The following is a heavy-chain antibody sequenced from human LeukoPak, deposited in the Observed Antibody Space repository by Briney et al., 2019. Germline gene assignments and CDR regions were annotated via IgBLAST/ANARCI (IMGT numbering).Heavy chain of an antibody. CDR2: ISGSGGST. J-gene: IGHJ3*02. D-gene: IGHD3-3*01. CDR1: GFTFSSYA. CDR3: AKVGPIFGVVIISPLRAFDI. Sequence: GGSLRLSCAASGFTFSSYAMSWVRQAPGKGLEWVSAISGSGGSTYYADSVKGRFTISRDNSKNTLYLQMNSLRAEDTAVYYCAKVGPIFGVVIISPLRAFDIWGQGTMVTVSP. V-gene: IGHV3-23*01.